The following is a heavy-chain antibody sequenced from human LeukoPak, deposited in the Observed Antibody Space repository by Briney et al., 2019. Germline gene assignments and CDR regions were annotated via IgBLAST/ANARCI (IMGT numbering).Heavy chain of an antibody. Sequence: GGCLRLSCAASGFTFSSYSMHWVRLAPGKGLEWVAFIRYDGSNRYYADSVKGRVTISRDNSKNTLHLQMNSLRAEDTAVYYCAKDPFHSSSWYYFDYWGQGTLVTVSS. J-gene: IGHJ4*02. D-gene: IGHD6-13*01. CDR3: AKDPFHSSSWYYFDY. V-gene: IGHV3-30*02. CDR1: GFTFSSYS. CDR2: IRYDGSNR.